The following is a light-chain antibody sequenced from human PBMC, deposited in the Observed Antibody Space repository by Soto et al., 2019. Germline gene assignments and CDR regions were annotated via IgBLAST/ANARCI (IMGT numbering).Light chain of an antibody. V-gene: IGLV2-11*01. CDR2: DVS. Sequence: QSVLTQPSSVSGSPGQSVTISCTGTSSDVGGSNHVSWYQHHPGKAPKFMIYDVSKRPSGVPDRFSGSKSGNTASLTISWLQAEYEADYYCCSSAGDYTFVFGTGTKVTVL. CDR1: SSDVGGSNH. J-gene: IGLJ1*01. CDR3: CSSAGDYTFV.